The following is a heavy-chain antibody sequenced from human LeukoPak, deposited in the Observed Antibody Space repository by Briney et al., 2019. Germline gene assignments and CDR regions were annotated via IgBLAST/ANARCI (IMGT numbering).Heavy chain of an antibody. CDR2: IEGDGSRT. Sequence: GGCLRPSCAASGFTFRSAVMHWVRQVPGKEVVWVARIEGDGSRTTYAESVKGRFTIYSDNAKNTLYLEMNSLRAEDTAVYYCARDWYHAIDYWGQGTLVTVSS. D-gene: IGHD2-2*01. J-gene: IGHJ4*02. CDR3: ARDWYHAIDY. V-gene: IGHV3-74*03. CDR1: GFTFRSAV.